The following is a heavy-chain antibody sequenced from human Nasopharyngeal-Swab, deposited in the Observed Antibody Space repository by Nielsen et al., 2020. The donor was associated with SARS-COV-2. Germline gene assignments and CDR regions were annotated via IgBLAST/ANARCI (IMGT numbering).Heavy chain of an antibody. CDR1: GYSFNNYY. CDR3: ARWGRCSGSSCDMDV. Sequence: ASVKVSCKASGYSFNNYYIHWVRQAPGQGLEWMGMINPGSGGTTYAQKFQGRVTMTRDTSTSAVFMDLSSLSSEETGVYYCARWGRCSGSSCDMDVWGQGTTVTVSS. D-gene: IGHD2-2*01. J-gene: IGHJ6*02. V-gene: IGHV1-46*02. CDR2: INPGSGGT.